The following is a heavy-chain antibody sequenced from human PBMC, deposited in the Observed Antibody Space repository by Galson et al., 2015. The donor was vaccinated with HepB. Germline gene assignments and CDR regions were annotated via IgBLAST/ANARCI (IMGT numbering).Heavy chain of an antibody. CDR3: HLFGEVFGRGYYYGMDV. CDR2: IYHSGST. J-gene: IGHJ6*02. CDR1: GGSISSGGYS. V-gene: IGHV4-30-2*01. D-gene: IGHD3-10*02. Sequence: SLTCAVSGGSISSGGYSWSWIRQPPGKGLEWIGYIYHSGSTYYNPSLKSRVTISVDRSKNQFSLKLSSVTAADTAVYYCHLFGEVFGRGYYYGMDVWGQGTTVTVSS.